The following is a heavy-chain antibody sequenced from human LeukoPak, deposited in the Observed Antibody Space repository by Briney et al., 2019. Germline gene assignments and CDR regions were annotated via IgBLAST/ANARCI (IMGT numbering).Heavy chain of an antibody. V-gene: IGHV4-4*07. CDR3: ARDFCDGGCWFDP. Sequence: SETLSLTCTVSGGSISGDYWSWIRQPAGKGLEWIGRIYTSGGTNYNPSLKSRVTMSVDTSKNQFSLRLGSVTAADTAVYYCARDFCDGGCWFDPWGQGTLVTVSS. CDR2: IYTSGGT. CDR1: GGSISGDY. J-gene: IGHJ5*02. D-gene: IGHD4-23*01.